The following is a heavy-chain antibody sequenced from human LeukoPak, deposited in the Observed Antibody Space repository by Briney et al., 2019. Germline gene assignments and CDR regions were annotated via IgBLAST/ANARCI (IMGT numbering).Heavy chain of an antibody. V-gene: IGHV4-34*01. Sequence: SETLSLTCAVYGGSFSDYYRSWIRQPPGKGLEWIGEIKHSGSTNYSPSLKSRVTISVDTSKNQFSLKLSSVTAADTAVYYCARGPGEYDSSPGYYFDYWGQGTLVTVSS. CDR3: ARGPGEYDSSPGYYFDY. CDR1: GGSFSDYY. D-gene: IGHD3-22*01. CDR2: IKHSGST. J-gene: IGHJ4*02.